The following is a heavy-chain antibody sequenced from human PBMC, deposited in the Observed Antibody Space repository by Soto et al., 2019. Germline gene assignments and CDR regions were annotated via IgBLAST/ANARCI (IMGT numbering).Heavy chain of an antibody. CDR2: IYNGGST. CDR1: VDSVSSVGFH. D-gene: IGHD1-1*01. Sequence: SETLSLTCTVSVDSVSSVGFHWAWLRRPPGKGLEWIGYIYNGGSTYYRPSLESRTHMSLDATRNHYSLRLTSVTAADTAVYFCARAPVGLDTISYFDYWGQGKLVTVSS. V-gene: IGHV4-30-4*01. CDR3: ARAPVGLDTISYFDY. J-gene: IGHJ4*02.